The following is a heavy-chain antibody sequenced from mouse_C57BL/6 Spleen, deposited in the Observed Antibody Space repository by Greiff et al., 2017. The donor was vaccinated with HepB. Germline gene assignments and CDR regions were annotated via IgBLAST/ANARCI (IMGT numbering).Heavy chain of an antibody. Sequence: EVKLVESGGDLVKPGGSLKLSCAASGFTFSSYGMSWVRQTPDKRLEWVATISSGGSYTYYPDSVKGRFTISRDNAKNTLYLQMSSLKSEDTAMYYGAREKTGTWAYWGQGTLVTVSA. D-gene: IGHD4-1*01. CDR2: ISSGGSYT. V-gene: IGHV5-6*02. CDR1: GFTFSSYG. J-gene: IGHJ3*01. CDR3: AREKTGTWAY.